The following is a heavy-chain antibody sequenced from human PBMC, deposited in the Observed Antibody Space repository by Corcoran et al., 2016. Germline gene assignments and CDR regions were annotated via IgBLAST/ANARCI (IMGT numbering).Heavy chain of an antibody. J-gene: IGHJ3*02. V-gene: IGHV1-69*06. CDR2: IIPIFGTA. CDR1: GGTFSSYA. Sequence: QVQLVQSGAEVKKPGSSVKVSCKASGGTFSSYAISWVRQAPGQGLEWMGGIIPIFGTANYAQKFQGRVTITADKSTSTAYMELSSLRSEDTAVYYCARATYDYDSSCYHDAFDIWGQGTMVTVSS. CDR3: ARATYDYDSSCYHDAFDI. D-gene: IGHD3-22*01.